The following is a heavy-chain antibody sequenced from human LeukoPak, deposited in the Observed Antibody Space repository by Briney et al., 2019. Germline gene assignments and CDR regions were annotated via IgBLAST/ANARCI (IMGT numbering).Heavy chain of an antibody. CDR1: GFTFSSYS. Sequence: GGSLRLSCAASGFTFSSYSMNWVRQAPGKGLEWVSSISSSSSYIYYADSVKGRFTISRDNAKNSLYLQMNSLRAEDTAVYYCARDCTMPAGGCMDVWGQGTTVTVSS. V-gene: IGHV3-21*01. D-gene: IGHD2-2*01. CDR2: ISSSSSYI. J-gene: IGHJ6*02. CDR3: ARDCTMPAGGCMDV.